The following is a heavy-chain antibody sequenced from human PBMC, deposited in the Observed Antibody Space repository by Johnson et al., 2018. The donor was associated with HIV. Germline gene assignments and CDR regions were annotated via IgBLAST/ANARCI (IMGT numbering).Heavy chain of an antibody. V-gene: IGHV3-30-3*01. CDR1: GFTFSSYP. J-gene: IGHJ3*02. Sequence: QVQLVESGGGLVQPGGSLRLSCAASGFTFSSYPLHWVRQAPGKGLEWVAVLSYDGSNKFYTDSVKGRFSISRDNSKNTLYLQMNSLRTEETAVYYCVRERGYYGNPAFDIWGQGTMVTVSS. CDR3: VRERGYYGNPAFDI. CDR2: LSYDGSNK. D-gene: IGHD4-11*01.